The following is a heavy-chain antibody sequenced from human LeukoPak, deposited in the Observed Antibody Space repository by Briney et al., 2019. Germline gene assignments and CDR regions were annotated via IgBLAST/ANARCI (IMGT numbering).Heavy chain of an antibody. D-gene: IGHD6-13*01. CDR3: ARGRYSSSWAGYYYYMDV. V-gene: IGHV3-7*01. Sequence: GGSLRLSCAASGFTFSSYWMSWVRQAPGKGLEWVANIKQDGSEKYYVDSVKGRFTISRDNAKNSLYLQMNSLRAEDTAVYYCARGRYSSSWAGYYYYMDVWGKGTTVTVSS. J-gene: IGHJ6*03. CDR2: IKQDGSEK. CDR1: GFTFSSYW.